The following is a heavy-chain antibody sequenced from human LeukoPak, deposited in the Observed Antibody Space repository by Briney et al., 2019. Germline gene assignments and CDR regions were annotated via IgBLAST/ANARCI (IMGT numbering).Heavy chain of an antibody. CDR3: AITYSSLSFSFDP. CDR1: GYSFTSYW. CDR2: IYPGDSDT. J-gene: IGHJ5*02. D-gene: IGHD6-13*01. Sequence: GESLKISCKGSGYSFTSYWIGWVRQMPGKGLEWMGIIYPGDSDTRYSPSLQGQFTISADKSISTAYLQWSSLKASDTAMYYCAITYSSLSFSFDPWGQGTLVTVPS. V-gene: IGHV5-51*01.